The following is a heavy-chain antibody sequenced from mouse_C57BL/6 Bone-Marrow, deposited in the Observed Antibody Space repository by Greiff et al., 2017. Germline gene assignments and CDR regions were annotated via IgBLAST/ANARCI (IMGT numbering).Heavy chain of an antibody. CDR3: ARKRYDYYAMDY. Sequence: VKVVESGPGLVQPSQSLSITCTVSGFSLTSYGVHWVRQSPGKGLEWLGVIWSGGSTDYNAAFISRLSISKDNSKSQVFFKMNSLQADDTAIYYCARKRYDYYAMDYWGQGTSVTVSS. J-gene: IGHJ4*01. CDR1: GFSLTSYG. CDR2: IWSGGST. V-gene: IGHV2-2*01.